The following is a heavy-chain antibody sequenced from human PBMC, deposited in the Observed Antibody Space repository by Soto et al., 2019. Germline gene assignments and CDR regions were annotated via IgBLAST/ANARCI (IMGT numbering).Heavy chain of an antibody. Sequence: GSLRLSCAASGFTFSSYSMNWVRQAPGKGLEWVSSISSSSSYIHYADSVKGRFTISRDNAKNSLYLQMNSLRAEDTAVYYCARETYYYDSSGYYIHYFDYWGQGTLVTVSS. CDR3: ARETYYYDSSGYYIHYFDY. V-gene: IGHV3-21*01. CDR1: GFTFSSYS. J-gene: IGHJ4*02. CDR2: ISSSSSYI. D-gene: IGHD3-22*01.